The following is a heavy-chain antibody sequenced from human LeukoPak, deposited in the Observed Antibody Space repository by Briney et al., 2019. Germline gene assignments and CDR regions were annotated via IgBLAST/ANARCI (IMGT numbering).Heavy chain of an antibody. D-gene: IGHD3-22*01. CDR3: ARGPRDSSGYLGFFWFDP. V-gene: IGHV1-18*01. CDR1: GYTFTSYG. J-gene: IGHJ5*02. CDR2: ISAYNGNT. Sequence: ASVKVSCKASGYTFTSYGISWVRQAPGQGLEWMGWISAYNGNTNYAQKLQGRVTMTTDTSTSTAYMELRSLRSDDTAVYYCARGPRDSSGYLGFFWFDPWGQGTLVTVSS.